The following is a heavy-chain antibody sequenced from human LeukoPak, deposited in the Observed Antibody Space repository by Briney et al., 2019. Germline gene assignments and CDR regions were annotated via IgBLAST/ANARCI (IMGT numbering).Heavy chain of an antibody. CDR3: ARDREGIAAAGTKAAVEDDAFDI. J-gene: IGHJ3*02. V-gene: IGHV1-69*05. CDR1: GGTFSSYA. Sequence: ASVKVSCKASGGTFSSYAISWVRQAPGQGLEWMGGIIPIFGTANYAQKLQGRVTMTTDTSTSTAYMELGSLRSDDTAVYYCARDREGIAAAGTKAAVEDDAFDIWGQGTMVTVSS. CDR2: IIPIFGTA. D-gene: IGHD6-13*01.